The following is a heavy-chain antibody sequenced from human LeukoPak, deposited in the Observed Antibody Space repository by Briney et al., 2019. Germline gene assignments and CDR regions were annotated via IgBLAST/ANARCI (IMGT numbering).Heavy chain of an antibody. CDR2: ISGSGGST. CDR1: GFTFSSYA. V-gene: IGHV3-23*01. CDR3: AKAKSDDFDAFDI. J-gene: IGHJ3*02. D-gene: IGHD2-21*02. Sequence: PGGSLRLSCAASGFTFSSYAMSWVRQAPGKGLEWVSAISGSGGSTYYADSVKGRITISRDNSKNTLYLQMNSLRAEDTAVYYCAKAKSDDFDAFDIWGQGTMVTVSS.